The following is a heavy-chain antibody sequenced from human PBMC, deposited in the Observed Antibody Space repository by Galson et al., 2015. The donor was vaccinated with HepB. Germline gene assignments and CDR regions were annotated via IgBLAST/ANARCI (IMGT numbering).Heavy chain of an antibody. CDR1: GGTFSSYA. CDR2: IIPIFGTA. D-gene: IGHD3-22*01. Sequence: SVKVSCKASGGTFSSYAISWVRQAPGQGLEWMGGIIPIFGTANYAQKFQGRVTITADESTSTAYMELSSLRSEDTAVYYCASDPDYYDSSGYYYGPYYYYYGMDVWGQGTTVTVSS. CDR3: ASDPDYYDSSGYYYGPYYYYYGMDV. J-gene: IGHJ6*02. V-gene: IGHV1-69*13.